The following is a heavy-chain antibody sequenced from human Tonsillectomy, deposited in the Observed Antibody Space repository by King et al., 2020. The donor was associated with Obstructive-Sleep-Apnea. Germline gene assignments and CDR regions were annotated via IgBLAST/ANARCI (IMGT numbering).Heavy chain of an antibody. CDR1: GGSISSSSYY. J-gene: IGHJ4*02. CDR2: IYCSGST. V-gene: IGHV4-39*07. D-gene: IGHD3-3*01. Sequence: QLQESGPGLVKPSETLSLTCSVSGGSISSSSYYWGWIRQPPGKGLEWIGSIYCSGSTYYNPSLKSRGTISVDTSKNQFSLKLSSVTAADTAVYYCAGERTKGATRGIDYWGQGTLVTVSS. CDR3: AGERTKGATRGIDY.